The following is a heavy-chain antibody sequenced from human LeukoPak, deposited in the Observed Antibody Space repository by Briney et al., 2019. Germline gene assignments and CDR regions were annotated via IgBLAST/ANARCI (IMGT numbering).Heavy chain of an antibody. D-gene: IGHD5-24*01. CDR2: INHSGST. J-gene: IGHJ5*02. CDR1: GGSFSGYY. CDR3: ARGVRWLQSRNWFDP. V-gene: IGHV4-34*01. Sequence: SETLSLTCAVYGGSFSGYYWSWIRQPPGKGLEWIGEINHSGSTNYNPSLKSRVTISVDTSKNQFSLKLSSVTAADTAVYYCARGVRWLQSRNWFDPWGQGTLVTVSS.